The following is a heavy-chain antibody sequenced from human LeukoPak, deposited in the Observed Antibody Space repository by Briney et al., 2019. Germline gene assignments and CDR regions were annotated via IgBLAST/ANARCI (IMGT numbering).Heavy chain of an antibody. CDR2: ISSSSSPI. D-gene: IGHD1-26*01. Sequence: GGSLRLSCAGSAFTSSNYAMNWVRQAPGKGLEWVSYISSSSSPIYYADSVKGRFTISRDNAKNSLYLQMNSLRAEDTAVYYCARDKIVGATLFDYWGQGTLVTVSS. CDR1: AFTSSNYA. J-gene: IGHJ4*02. CDR3: ARDKIVGATLFDY. V-gene: IGHV3-48*04.